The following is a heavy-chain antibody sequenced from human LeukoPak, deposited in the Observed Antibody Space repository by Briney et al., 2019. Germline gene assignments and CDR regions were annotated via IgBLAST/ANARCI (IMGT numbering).Heavy chain of an antibody. CDR1: QFIFNSYG. D-gene: IGHD5-12*01. Sequence: GRSLRLSCAASQFIFNSYGMHWVRQAPGKGLEWVAVISYDGSNKYYADSVKGRFTISRDNSKNTLYLQMNSLRAEDTAVYYCAKGRGYSGYDSGGFDYWGQGTLVTVSS. CDR3: AKGRGYSGYDSGGFDY. J-gene: IGHJ4*02. CDR2: ISYDGSNK. V-gene: IGHV3-30*18.